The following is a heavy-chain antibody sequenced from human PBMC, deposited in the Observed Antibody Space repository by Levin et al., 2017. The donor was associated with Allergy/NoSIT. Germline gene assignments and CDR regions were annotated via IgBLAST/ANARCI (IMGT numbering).Heavy chain of an antibody. D-gene: IGHD3-22*01. CDR1: GFTFSSYG. CDR2: VSYDGSNK. CDR3: AKGDSSGYSSTNWFDP. J-gene: IGHJ5*02. V-gene: IGHV3-30*18. Sequence: SCAASGFTFSSYGMHWVRQALGKGLEWVAVVSYDGSNKYYADSVKGRFTISRDNSKNKLYLQMNSLRAEDTAVYYCAKGDSSGYSSTNWFDPWGQGTLVTVSS.